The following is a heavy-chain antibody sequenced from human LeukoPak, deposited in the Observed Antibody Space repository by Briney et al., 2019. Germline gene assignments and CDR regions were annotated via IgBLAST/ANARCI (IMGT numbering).Heavy chain of an antibody. Sequence: GGSLRLSCAASGFTFSDYYMSWIRQAPGKGLEWVSYISSSGSTIYYADSVKGRFTISRDNAKNSLYLQINSLRAEDTAVYYCARSLSSSWFSTLYSGYYGMDVWGQGTTVTVSS. J-gene: IGHJ6*02. CDR1: GFTFSDYY. V-gene: IGHV3-11*01. CDR2: ISSSGSTI. D-gene: IGHD6-13*01. CDR3: ARSLSSSWFSTLYSGYYGMDV.